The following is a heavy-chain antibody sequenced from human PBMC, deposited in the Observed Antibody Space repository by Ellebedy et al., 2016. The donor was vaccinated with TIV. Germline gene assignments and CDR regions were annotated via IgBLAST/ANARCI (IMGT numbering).Heavy chain of an antibody. V-gene: IGHV4-59*01. CDR1: GASISGYY. Sequence: MPSETLSLTCTVSGASISGYYWGWIRPPPVKTLEWIGYIYYSGSTNYNPSLKSRVTISVDTSKNQFSLNLSSVTAAETAVYYCAGVSRYFEYWGQGILVPVSS. J-gene: IGHJ4*02. CDR2: IYYSGST. CDR3: AGVSRYFEY.